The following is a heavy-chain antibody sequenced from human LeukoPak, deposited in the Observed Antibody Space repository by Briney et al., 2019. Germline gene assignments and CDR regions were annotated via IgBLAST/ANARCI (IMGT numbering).Heavy chain of an antibody. J-gene: IGHJ4*02. Sequence: GASVKVSCKASGYTFTGYYMHWVRQAPGQGLEWMGWINPNSGGTNYAQKFQGRVTMTRDTSISTAYMELSRLRSDDTAVYYCAREIQLWLRKSNFDYWGQGTLVTVSS. CDR1: GYTFTGYY. V-gene: IGHV1-2*02. CDR3: AREIQLWLRKSNFDY. D-gene: IGHD5-18*01. CDR2: INPNSGGT.